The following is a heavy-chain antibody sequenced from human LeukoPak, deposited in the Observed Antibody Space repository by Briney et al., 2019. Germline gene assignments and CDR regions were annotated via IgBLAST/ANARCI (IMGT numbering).Heavy chain of an antibody. CDR3: AKAPVTICSVAYCYPFDY. CDR1: GFTFSSYA. D-gene: IGHD2-21*01. V-gene: IGHV3-64*01. CDR2: ISSNGGST. J-gene: IGHJ4*02. Sequence: GGSLRLSCAASGFTFSSYAMHWVRQAPGKGLEYVSAISSNGGSTYYANSVKGRFTISRDSYKNTLYLQMNSLRAEDAAVYYCAKAPVTICSVAYCYPFDYWGQGPLVTVSS.